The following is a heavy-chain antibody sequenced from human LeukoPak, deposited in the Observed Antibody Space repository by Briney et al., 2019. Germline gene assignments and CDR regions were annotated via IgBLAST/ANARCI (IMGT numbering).Heavy chain of an antibody. D-gene: IGHD3-22*01. CDR1: GGSISSSSYY. CDR2: IYYSGST. CDR3: ARVLSSGYSADY. J-gene: IGHJ4*02. V-gene: IGHV4-39*07. Sequence: SETLSLTCTVSGGSISSSSYYWGWIRQPPGKGLEWIGSIYYSGSTYYNPSLKSRVTISVDTSKNQFSLKLSSVTAADTAVYYCARVLSSGYSADYWGQGTLVTVSS.